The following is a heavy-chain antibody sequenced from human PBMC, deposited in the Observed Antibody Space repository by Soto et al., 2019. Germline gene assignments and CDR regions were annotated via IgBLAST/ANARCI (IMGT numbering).Heavy chain of an antibody. CDR3: ARSYRLYCSGGSCYSSYYYYMDV. CDR1: GGSISSYY. V-gene: IGHV4-59*01. J-gene: IGHJ6*03. D-gene: IGHD2-15*01. Sequence: SETLSLTCTVSGGSISSYYWSWIRQPPGKGLEWIGYIYYSRSTNYNPSLKSRVTISVDTSKNQFSLKLSSVTAADTAVYYCARSYRLYCSGGSCYSSYYYYMDVWGKGTTVTVSS. CDR2: IYYSRST.